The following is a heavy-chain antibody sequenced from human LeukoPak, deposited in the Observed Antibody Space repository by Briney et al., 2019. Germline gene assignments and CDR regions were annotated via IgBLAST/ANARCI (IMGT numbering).Heavy chain of an antibody. CDR3: AQTENGPGAFDI. CDR2: ISAYNGNT. Sequence: ASVKVSCKASGYTFTSYGISWVRQAPGQGLEWMGWISAYNGNTNYAQKLQGRVTMTTDTSTSTAYMELRSLRSDDTAVYYCAQTENGPGAFDIWGQGTMVTVSS. J-gene: IGHJ3*02. D-gene: IGHD1-1*01. V-gene: IGHV1-18*01. CDR1: GYTFTSYG.